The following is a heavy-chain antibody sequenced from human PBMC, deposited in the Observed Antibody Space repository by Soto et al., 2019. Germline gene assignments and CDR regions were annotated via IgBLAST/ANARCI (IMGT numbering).Heavy chain of an antibody. Sequence: GGSLRLSCAASGFTFSSYGMHWVRQAPGKGLEWVAVIWYDGSNKYYADSVKGRFTISRDKSKNTLDLQMNILRAEDTAVYYCARDSEGGDCYSDYWGQGTLVTVSS. CDR1: GFTFSSYG. CDR2: IWYDGSNK. D-gene: IGHD2-21*01. CDR3: ARDSEGGDCYSDY. V-gene: IGHV3-33*01. J-gene: IGHJ4*02.